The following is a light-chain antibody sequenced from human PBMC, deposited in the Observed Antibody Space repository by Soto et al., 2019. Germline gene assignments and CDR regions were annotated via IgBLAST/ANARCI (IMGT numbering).Light chain of an antibody. CDR2: AAS. CDR3: QKFNAVPT. V-gene: IGKV1-27*01. J-gene: IGKJ4*01. CDR1: QAINNY. Sequence: DIQMTQSPSSLYASVGDRVTITCRASQAINNYLAWYQQKPGKVHTLLISAASTLQSGVPSRFSGSGSGTDFTLTISSLQPEDVATYYCQKFNAVPTFGGGTKVQI.